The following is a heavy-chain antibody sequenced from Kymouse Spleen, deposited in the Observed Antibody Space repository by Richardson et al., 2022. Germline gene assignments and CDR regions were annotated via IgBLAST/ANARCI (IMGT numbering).Heavy chain of an antibody. Sequence: QVQLVESGGGLVKPGGSLRLSCAASGFTFSDYYMSWIRQAPGKGLEWVSYISSSGSTIYYADSVKGRFTISRDNAKNSLYLQMNSLRAEDTAVYYCARETGYSSGWSYYYYYGMDVWGQGTTVTVSS. CDR1: GFTFSDYY. V-gene: IGHV3-11*01. D-gene: IGHD6-19*01. CDR3: ARETGYSSGWSYYYYYGMDV. CDR2: ISSSGSTI. J-gene: IGHJ6*02.